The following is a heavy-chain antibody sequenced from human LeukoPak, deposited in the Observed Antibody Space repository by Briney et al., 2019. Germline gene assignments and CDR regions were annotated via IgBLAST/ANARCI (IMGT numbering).Heavy chain of an antibody. CDR3: AKAPAGWSYYFDY. V-gene: IGHV3-23*01. Sequence: GGSLRLSCTASGFTFGDYAMSWVRQAPGKGLEWVSTISASGGTTYYADSVKGQFTISRDNTKNTLYLQMSSLRAEDTAVYYCAKAPAGWSYYFDYWGQGILVTVSS. D-gene: IGHD3-10*01. J-gene: IGHJ4*02. CDR1: GFTFGDYA. CDR2: ISASGGTT.